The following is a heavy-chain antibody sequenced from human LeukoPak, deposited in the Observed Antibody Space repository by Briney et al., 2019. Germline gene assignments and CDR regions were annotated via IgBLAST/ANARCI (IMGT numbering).Heavy chain of an antibody. V-gene: IGHV3-30*02. CDR2: IRYDGSNK. CDR3: AKGGDYGPEAFDI. J-gene: IGHJ3*02. D-gene: IGHD4/OR15-4a*01. CDR1: GFTFSSYG. Sequence: PGGSLRLSCAASGFTFSSYGMHWVRQAPGKGLEWVAFIRYDGSNKYYADSVKGRFTISRDNSKNTLYLQMNSLRAEDTAVYYCAKGGDYGPEAFDIWGQGTMVTVSS.